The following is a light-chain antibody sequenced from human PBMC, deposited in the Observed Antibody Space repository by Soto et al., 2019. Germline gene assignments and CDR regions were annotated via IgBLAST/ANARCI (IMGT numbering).Light chain of an antibody. CDR2: GNS. CDR3: AAWDDSLNGQM. CDR1: SSNIGSNT. Sequence: QSVLTQPPSASGTPGQRVTISCSGSSSNIGSNTVNWYQQLPGTAPKLLIYGNSQRPSGVPDRFSGSKSGTSASLAISGLQSEDEGDYYCAAWDDSLNGQMFGGGTKLT. J-gene: IGLJ3*02. V-gene: IGLV1-44*01.